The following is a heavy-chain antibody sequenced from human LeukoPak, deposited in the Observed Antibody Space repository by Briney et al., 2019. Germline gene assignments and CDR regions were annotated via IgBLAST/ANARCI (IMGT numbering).Heavy chain of an antibody. V-gene: IGHV3-30*02. CDR2: IRYDRINK. D-gene: IGHD6-19*01. CDR1: GFTFSSYG. Sequence: PGGSLRLSCAASGFTFSSYGMHWVRQAPGKGLEWVSFIRYDRINKYYADSVKGRFTISRDNSKNTLYLQMNSLRAEDTAVYYCARAVAPTDAFDIWGQGTMVTVSS. J-gene: IGHJ3*02. CDR3: ARAVAPTDAFDI.